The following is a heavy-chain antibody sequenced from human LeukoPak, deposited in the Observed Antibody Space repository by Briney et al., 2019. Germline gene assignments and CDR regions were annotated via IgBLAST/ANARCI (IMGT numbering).Heavy chain of an antibody. Sequence: PGGSLRLSCAASGLTFSSYAMSWVRQAPGKGLEWVSAISGSGGSTYYADSVKGRFTISRDNSKNTLYLQMNSLRAEDTAVYYCAKDLQRRVVVPAAIGYWGQGTLVTVSS. V-gene: IGHV3-23*01. CDR3: AKDLQRRVVVPAAIGY. D-gene: IGHD2-2*02. CDR1: GLTFSSYA. CDR2: ISGSGGST. J-gene: IGHJ4*02.